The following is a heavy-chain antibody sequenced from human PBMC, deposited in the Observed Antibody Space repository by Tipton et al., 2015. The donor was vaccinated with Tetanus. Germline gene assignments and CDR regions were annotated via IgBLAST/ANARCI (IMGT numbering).Heavy chain of an antibody. CDR1: GDAMTRGTYY. J-gene: IGHJ4*02. D-gene: IGHD3-10*01. CDR3: ARGRIDDFLGSRIYFDS. V-gene: IGHV4-39*02. CDR2: IYYSGTT. Sequence: GLVKPSETLSLICTVSGDAMTRGTYYWAWIRQPPGRGLEWVGNIYYSGTTYYNESLKSRLTISIDMSKNQFSLTLIAVTAADTAVYFCARGRIDDFLGSRIYFDSWGPGTLVTVSS.